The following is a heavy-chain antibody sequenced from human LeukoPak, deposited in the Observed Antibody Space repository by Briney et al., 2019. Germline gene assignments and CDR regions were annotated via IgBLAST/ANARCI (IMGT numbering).Heavy chain of an antibody. CDR3: AREGMVRGGDGMGV. CDR1: GGSVSSGSYY. V-gene: IGHV4-61*01. J-gene: IGHJ6*04. D-gene: IGHD3-10*01. CDR2: IYYSGST. Sequence: SETLSLTCTVSGGSVSSGSYYWSWIRQPPGKGLEWIGYIYYSGSTNYNPSLKSRVTISVDTSKNQFSLKLSSVTAADTAVYYCAREGMVRGGDGMGVWGKGTTVTVSS.